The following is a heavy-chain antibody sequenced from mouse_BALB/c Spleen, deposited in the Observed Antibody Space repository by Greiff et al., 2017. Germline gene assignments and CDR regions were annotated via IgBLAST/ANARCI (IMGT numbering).Heavy chain of an antibody. CDR2: INPSTGYT. CDR1: GYTFTSYW. V-gene: IGHV1-7*01. D-gene: IGHD1-2*01. J-gene: IGHJ2*01. Sequence: VQGVESGAELAKPGASVKMSCKASGYTFTSYWMHWVKQRPGQGLEWIGYINPSTGYTEYNQKFKDKATLTADKSSSTAYMQLSSLTSEDSAVYYCARWGYGYDYGGQGTTLTVSS. CDR3: ARWGYGYDY.